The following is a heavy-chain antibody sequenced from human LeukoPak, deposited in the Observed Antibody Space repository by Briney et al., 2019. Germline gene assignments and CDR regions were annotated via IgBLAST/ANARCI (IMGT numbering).Heavy chain of an antibody. D-gene: IGHD5-24*01. J-gene: IGHJ4*02. V-gene: IGHV3-48*02. CDR3: ADLLGDGYNY. CDR1: GFNVSTNY. Sequence: GGSLRLSCAASGFNVSTNYMNWVRQAPGKGLEWVSYINPSGSTIYYADSVKGRFTISRDNAKNSLYLQMNSLRDEDTATYYCADLLGDGYNYWGQGTLVTVSS. CDR2: INPSGSTI.